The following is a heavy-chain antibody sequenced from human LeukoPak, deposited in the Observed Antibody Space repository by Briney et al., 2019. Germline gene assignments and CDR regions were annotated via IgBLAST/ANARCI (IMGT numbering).Heavy chain of an antibody. CDR2: ISSSGSTI. Sequence: EGSLRLSCAASGFTFSDYYMSWIHQAPGKGLEWVSYISSSGSTIYYADSVKGRFTISRDNAKNSLYLQMNSLRAEDTAVYYCARDLVGYSSSWLDYWGQGTLVTVSS. V-gene: IGHV3-11*01. D-gene: IGHD6-13*01. CDR3: ARDLVGYSSSWLDY. J-gene: IGHJ4*02. CDR1: GFTFSDYY.